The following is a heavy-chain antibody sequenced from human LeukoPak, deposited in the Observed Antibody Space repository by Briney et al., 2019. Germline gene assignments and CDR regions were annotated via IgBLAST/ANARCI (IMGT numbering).Heavy chain of an antibody. CDR2: IYYSGST. CDR1: GGSISSYY. D-gene: IGHD2-15*01. V-gene: IGHV4-59*08. J-gene: IGHJ4*02. Sequence: PSETLSLTCTVSGGSISSYYWSWIRQPPGKGLEWIGYIYYSGSTNYNPSLKSRVTISVDTSKNQFSLKLSSVTAADTAVYYCARRGCSGGSFYSDYWGQGTQVTVPS. CDR3: ARRGCSGGSFYSDY.